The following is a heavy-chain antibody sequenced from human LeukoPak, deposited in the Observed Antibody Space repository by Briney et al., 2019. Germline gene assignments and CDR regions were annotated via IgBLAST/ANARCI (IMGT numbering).Heavy chain of an antibody. J-gene: IGHJ4*02. D-gene: IGHD3-10*01. CDR2: ISWNSGSI. CDR1: GFTFDDYA. CDR3: AKDKGKYGSGSYYFDY. V-gene: IGHV3-9*01. Sequence: GRSLRLSCAASGFTFDDYAMHWVRQAPGKGLEWVSGISWNSGSIGYADSVKGRFTISRDNAKNSLYLQMNSLRAEDTALYYCAKDKGKYGSGSYYFDYWGQGTLVTVSS.